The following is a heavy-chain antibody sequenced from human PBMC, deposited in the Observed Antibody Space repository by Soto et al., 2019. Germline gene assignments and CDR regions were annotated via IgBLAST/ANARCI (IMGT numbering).Heavy chain of an antibody. CDR1: GASIASSIYY. CDR3: ARARPYYYEII. J-gene: IGHJ4*02. V-gene: IGHV4-31*03. CDR2: IYNTGSA. Sequence: QVQLQESGPGLVSPSQTLSLTCSVSGASIASSIYYWAWIRQHSGKGLEWIGHIYNTGSAHYNSSLKSRVTISIDTSRDQFSLHLTSVTVADTAVYYCARARPYYYEIIWGQGTLVTVSS. D-gene: IGHD3-22*01.